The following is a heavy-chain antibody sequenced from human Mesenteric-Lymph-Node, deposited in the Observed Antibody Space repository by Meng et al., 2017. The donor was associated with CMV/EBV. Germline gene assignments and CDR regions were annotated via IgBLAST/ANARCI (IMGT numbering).Heavy chain of an antibody. Sequence: GGSLRLSCAASGFTFSSYAMSWVRQAPGKGLEWVANIKQDGGEMYYADSVKDRFTISRDNPKNSLYLQMNSLRVEDTAIYYCARSPFWSGYYVDYWGHGTLVTVSS. V-gene: IGHV3-7*01. J-gene: IGHJ4*01. CDR3: ARSPFWSGYYVDY. D-gene: IGHD3-3*01. CDR2: IKQDGGEM. CDR1: GFTFSSYA.